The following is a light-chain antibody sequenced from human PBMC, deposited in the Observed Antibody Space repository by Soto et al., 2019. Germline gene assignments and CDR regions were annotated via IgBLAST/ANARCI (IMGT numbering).Light chain of an antibody. V-gene: IGKV1-6*01. Sequence: AIQMTQSPSSLSASVGDRVTITCRASQGIRNDLGWYQQKPGKAPNLLIYAASHLQSGVPSRFSGSGSGTDFTLTTSSLQPEDFATYYCLQDYNYPLTFGGRTKVEIK. CDR1: QGIRND. J-gene: IGKJ4*01. CDR2: AAS. CDR3: LQDYNYPLT.